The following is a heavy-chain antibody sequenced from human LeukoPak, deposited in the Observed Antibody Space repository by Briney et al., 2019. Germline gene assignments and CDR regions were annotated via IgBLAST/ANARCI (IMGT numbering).Heavy chain of an antibody. CDR2: ISGSGGST. V-gene: IGHV3-23*01. J-gene: IGHJ3*02. CDR3: AKDLSDALDI. Sequence: GGSLRLSCAASGFTFSSYAMSWVRQAPGKGLEWVSAISGSGGSTYYAESVKGRFTISRDKSKNTLYLQMNSLRAEDTAVYYCAKDLSDALDIWGQGTMVTVSS. CDR1: GFTFSSYA. D-gene: IGHD2/OR15-2a*01.